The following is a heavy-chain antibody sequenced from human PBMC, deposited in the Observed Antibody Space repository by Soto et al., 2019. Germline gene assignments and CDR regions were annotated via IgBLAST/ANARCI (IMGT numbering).Heavy chain of an antibody. V-gene: IGHV4-4*02. CDR3: ARGKFYAFDI. CDR1: GVSISIPNW. CDR2: IDHSGTT. J-gene: IGHJ3*02. Sequence: QVQLQESGPGLVKPSGTLSLTCAVSGVSISIPNWWAWVRQAPGKGLEWIGEIDHSGTTNYSPSLNIRVTISLDRSKNQFSLRLTSVAAADTAVYFCARGKFYAFDIWGQGTMVTVSS.